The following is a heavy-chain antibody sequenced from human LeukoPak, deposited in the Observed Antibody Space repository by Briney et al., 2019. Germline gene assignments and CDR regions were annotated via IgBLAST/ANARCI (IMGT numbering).Heavy chain of an antibody. CDR1: GFIFSSYS. V-gene: IGHV3-48*01. D-gene: IGHD1-7*01. J-gene: IGHJ4*02. Sequence: GGSLRLSCAASGFIFSSYSMNWVRQAPGKGLEWVSYISSGSSTMYYADSVKGRFTISRDNAKNSLFLQMNSLTVEDTAVYYCARVLDWNYGADYWGQGTLVTVSS. CDR3: ARVLDWNYGADY. CDR2: ISSGSSTM.